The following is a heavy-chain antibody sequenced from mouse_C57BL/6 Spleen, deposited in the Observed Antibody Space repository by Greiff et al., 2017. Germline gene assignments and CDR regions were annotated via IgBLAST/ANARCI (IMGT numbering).Heavy chain of an antibody. J-gene: IGHJ4*01. V-gene: IGHV1-26*01. CDR2: INPNNGGT. Sequence: VQLQQSGPELVKPGASVKISCKASGYTFTDYYMNWVKQSHGKSLEWIGDINPNNGGTSYNQKFKGKATLTVDKSSSTAYMELRSLTSEDSAVYYCARPSYDYDDAMDYWGQGTSVTVSS. CDR3: ARPSYDYDDAMDY. CDR1: GYTFTDYY. D-gene: IGHD2-4*01.